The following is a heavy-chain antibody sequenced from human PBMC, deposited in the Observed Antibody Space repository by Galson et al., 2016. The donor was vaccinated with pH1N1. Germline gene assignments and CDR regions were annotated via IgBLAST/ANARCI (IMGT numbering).Heavy chain of an antibody. D-gene: IGHD3-10*02. Sequence: SLRLSCAASGFAFNYFAMTWVRQAPGKGLVWVSSINGRGSNTYYADSVKGRFTISRDNSRSTLYLHLSALTVDDTAVYYCAKEGRLYGDDCFDPWGQGTLVTVSS. CDR3: AKEGRLYGDDCFDP. V-gene: IGHV3-23*01. J-gene: IGHJ5*02. CDR1: GFAFNYFA. CDR2: INGRGSNT.